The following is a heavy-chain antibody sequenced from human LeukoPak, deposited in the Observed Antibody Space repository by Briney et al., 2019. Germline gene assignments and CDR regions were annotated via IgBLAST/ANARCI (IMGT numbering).Heavy chain of an antibody. J-gene: IGHJ4*02. Sequence: GGSLRLSCAASGLTFSSYGMHWVRQAPGKGLEWVAVISYDGNKKYYADSVKGRFTISRDNSKNTLYLQMNSLRAEDTAVYYCGKDLYDYVWGSYLPGDYWGQGILVTVSS. CDR1: GLTFSSYG. V-gene: IGHV3-30*18. CDR2: ISYDGNKK. CDR3: GKDLYDYVWGSYLPGDY. D-gene: IGHD3-16*02.